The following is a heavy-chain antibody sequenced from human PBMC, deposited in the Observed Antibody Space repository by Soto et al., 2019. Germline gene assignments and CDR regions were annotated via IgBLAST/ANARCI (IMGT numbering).Heavy chain of an antibody. D-gene: IGHD2-15*01. CDR3: ARGAVAAGDFDY. Sequence: GGSLRLSCSASGSAFTTHGMHWVRQAPGKGLEWVAVIWGDGTKKYYADSVKGRFTISKDNSKNTLFLQMNTLRAEDAAVYYCARGAVAAGDFDYWGQGTLVTVSS. CDR1: GSAFTTHG. J-gene: IGHJ4*02. V-gene: IGHV3-33*01. CDR2: IWGDGTKK.